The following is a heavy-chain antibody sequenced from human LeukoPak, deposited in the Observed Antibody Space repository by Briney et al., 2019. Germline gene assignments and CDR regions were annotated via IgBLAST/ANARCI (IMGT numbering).Heavy chain of an antibody. J-gene: IGHJ4*02. CDR2: IKKDGSKT. CDR3: ARGPAYGARSDYLDY. D-gene: IGHD3-10*01. CDR1: GFTFSTYW. V-gene: IGHV3-7*01. Sequence: GGSLRLSCAASGFTFSTYWMHWVRQAPGKGLEWEGDIKKDGSKTNQRDSVKDRFTISRDNAKSALYLQMNTLRAEDTAVYYCARGPAYGARSDYLDYWGQGTLVTVSS.